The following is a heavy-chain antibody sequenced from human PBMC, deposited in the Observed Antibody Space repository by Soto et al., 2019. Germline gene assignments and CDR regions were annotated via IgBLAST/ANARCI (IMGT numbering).Heavy chain of an antibody. J-gene: IGHJ6*02. CDR2: INAGNGNT. CDR1: GYDFATYA. Sequence: ASVKVSCKASGYDFATYAIHWVRQAPGQRLEWMGWINAGNGNTKFSQNFQGRVTITRDTSVNTAYMELSSLRSEDTAVYYCARGISDILTGYYYYCGMDVWGQGTTVTVSS. CDR3: ARGISDILTGYYYYCGMDV. D-gene: IGHD3-9*01. V-gene: IGHV1-3*01.